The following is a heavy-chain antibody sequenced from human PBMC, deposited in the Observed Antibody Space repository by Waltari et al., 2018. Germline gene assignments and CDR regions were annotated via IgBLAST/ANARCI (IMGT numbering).Heavy chain of an antibody. CDR2: FDPEDGET. CDR1: GYTLTELS. V-gene: IGHV1-24*01. CDR3: ATGSITIFGVVTPYGMDV. D-gene: IGHD3-3*01. J-gene: IGHJ6*02. Sequence: QVQLVQSGAEVKKPGASVKVSCKVSGYTLTELSMHWVRQAPGKGLEWMGGFDPEDGETIYAQKFQGRVTMTEDTSTDTAYMELSSLRSEDTAVYYCATGSITIFGVVTPYGMDVWGQGTTVTVSS.